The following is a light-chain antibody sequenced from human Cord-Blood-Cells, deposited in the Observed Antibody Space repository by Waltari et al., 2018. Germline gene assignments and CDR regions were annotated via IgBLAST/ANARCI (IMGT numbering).Light chain of an antibody. CDR1: QSISSY. CDR3: QQSYSTPPWT. V-gene: IGKV1-39*01. J-gene: IGKJ1*01. Sequence: DIQMTQSPSSLSASVGDRVTITCRASQSISSYLNWYQQQPGKAPKLLIYAASSFQSGVPSRFSGSGSGTDFTLTISSLQPEDFATYYCQQSYSTPPWTFGQGTKVEIK. CDR2: AAS.